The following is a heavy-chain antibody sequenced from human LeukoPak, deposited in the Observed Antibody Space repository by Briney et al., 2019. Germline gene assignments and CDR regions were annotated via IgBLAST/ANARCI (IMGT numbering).Heavy chain of an antibody. V-gene: IGHV1-2*02. J-gene: IGHJ3*02. D-gene: IGHD3-22*01. Sequence: ASVKVSCKASGYTFTGYYMHWVRQAPGQGLEWMGWINPNSGGTNYAQKFQGRVTMTRDTSISTAYMELSRLRSDDTAVYYCARERNEYYYDSRGYCSDAFDIWGQGTMVTVSS. CDR3: ARERNEYYYDSRGYCSDAFDI. CDR2: INPNSGGT. CDR1: GYTFTGYY.